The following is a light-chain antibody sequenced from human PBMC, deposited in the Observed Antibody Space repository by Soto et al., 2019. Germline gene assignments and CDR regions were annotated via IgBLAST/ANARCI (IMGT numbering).Light chain of an antibody. J-gene: IGKJ3*01. CDR3: QHYGSALFT. Sequence: EIVLTQSPGTLSLSPGERATLSCRASQSFSSSYLAWYQQKPGQAPRLLIYGASSRATSIPDRFSGSVSGIDFTLTISSLEPEDFAVYYCQHYGSALFTFGPGTRVDVK. V-gene: IGKV3-20*01. CDR2: GAS. CDR1: QSFSSSY.